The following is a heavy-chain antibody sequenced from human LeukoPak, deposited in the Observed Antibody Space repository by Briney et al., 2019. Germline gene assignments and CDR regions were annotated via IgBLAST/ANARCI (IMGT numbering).Heavy chain of an antibody. D-gene: IGHD6-19*01. J-gene: IGHJ5*02. V-gene: IGHV1-8*01. CDR3: ARGRSVAGTFWYDL. CDR2: MNLNRCNT. Sequence: ASVTVSCKASGYTFTSYDINWVRQAAGRGLDGMGWMNLNRCNTGYAQKFQGRVTMTSNTSISTAYMELSSLRSEDTAVYYCARGRSVAGTFWYDLWGQGNVVTVSS. CDR1: GYTFTSYD.